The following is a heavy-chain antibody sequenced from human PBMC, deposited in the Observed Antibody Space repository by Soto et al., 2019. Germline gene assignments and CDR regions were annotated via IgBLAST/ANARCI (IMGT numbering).Heavy chain of an antibody. Sequence: KQSQTLSLTCTVSGGSISSSSYYWGWIRQPPGKGLEWIGSIYYSGSTYYNPSLKSRVTISVDTSKNQFSLKLSSVTAADTAVYYCARERAAAKYFQHWGQGTLVTVSS. CDR3: ARERAAAKYFQH. D-gene: IGHD6-13*01. J-gene: IGHJ1*01. CDR1: GGSISSSSYY. CDR2: IYYSGST. V-gene: IGHV4-39*07.